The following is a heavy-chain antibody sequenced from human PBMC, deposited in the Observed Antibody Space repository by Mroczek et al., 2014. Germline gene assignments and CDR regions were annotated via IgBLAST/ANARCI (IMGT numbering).Heavy chain of an antibody. CDR3: GGAVAGFFDY. Sequence: VQLVETGGGVVQPGRSLRLSCAASGFTFSSYAMHWVRQAPGKGLEWVAVISYDGSNKYYADSVKGRFTISRDNSKNTLYLQMNSLRAEDTAVYYCGGAVAGFFDYWGQGTLVTVSS. CDR2: ISYDGSNK. CDR1: GFTFSSYA. V-gene: IGHV3-30-3*01. D-gene: IGHD6-19*01. J-gene: IGHJ4*02.